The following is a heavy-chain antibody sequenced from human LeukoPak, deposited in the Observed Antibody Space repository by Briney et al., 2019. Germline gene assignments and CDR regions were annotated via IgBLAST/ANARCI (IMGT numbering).Heavy chain of an antibody. V-gene: IGHV3-23*01. CDR1: GLTFSSYA. CDR2: ISGSSGHT. Sequence: GGPLRLSCAASGLTFSSYAMSWVRQAPGKGLEWVSAISGSSGHTYYADSVKGRFTISRDNSKNTLYLQMNSLRAEDTAVYYCAKVGFSEMEWLLYSDHWGQGTLVTVSS. CDR3: AKVGFSEMEWLLYSDH. D-gene: IGHD3-3*01. J-gene: IGHJ4*02.